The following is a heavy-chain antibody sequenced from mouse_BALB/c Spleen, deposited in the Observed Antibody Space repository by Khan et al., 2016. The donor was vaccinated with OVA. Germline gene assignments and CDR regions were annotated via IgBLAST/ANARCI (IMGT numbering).Heavy chain of an antibody. CDR1: GYTFSTYW. CDR3: TRYRLFAY. Sequence: QVQLQQSGAELMKPGASVKISCKATGYTFSTYWIEWVKQRPGHGLEWIGEILPGIGTNYYEKFKGKATFTADTSSNTAYMQLTSLSSEDSAVYYCTRYRLFAYWGQGTLVTVSA. CDR2: ILPGIGT. V-gene: IGHV1-9*01. J-gene: IGHJ3*01.